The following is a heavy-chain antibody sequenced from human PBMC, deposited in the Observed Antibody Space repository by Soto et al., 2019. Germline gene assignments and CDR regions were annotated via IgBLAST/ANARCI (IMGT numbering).Heavy chain of an antibody. Sequence: SETLSLTCAVYGGSFSGYYWSWIRQPPGKGLEWIGEINHSGSTNYNPSLKSRVTISVDTSKNQFSLKLSSVTAADTAVYYYARSRFYKLELRAWGQGTLVTVSS. V-gene: IGHV4-34*01. CDR2: INHSGST. CDR3: ARSRFYKLELRA. J-gene: IGHJ5*02. CDR1: GGSFSGYY. D-gene: IGHD1-7*01.